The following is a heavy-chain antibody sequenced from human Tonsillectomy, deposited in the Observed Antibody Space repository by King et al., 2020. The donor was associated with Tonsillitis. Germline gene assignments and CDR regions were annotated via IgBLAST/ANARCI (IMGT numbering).Heavy chain of an antibody. CDR3: ARVKRTTWGTHNYGMDV. CDR1: GFTFTTYW. D-gene: IGHD2/OR15-2a*01. CDR2: VDHDGSQK. J-gene: IGHJ6*02. Sequence: VQLVESGGGLVQPGGSLRLSCAASGFTFTTYWMTWVRQPPGKGLEWVANVDHDGSQKYYVDSVSGRLTISRDNAKNSLNLQMNSLRVEDTAVYFCARVKRTTWGTHNYGMDVWGQGTTVTVSS. V-gene: IGHV3-7*04.